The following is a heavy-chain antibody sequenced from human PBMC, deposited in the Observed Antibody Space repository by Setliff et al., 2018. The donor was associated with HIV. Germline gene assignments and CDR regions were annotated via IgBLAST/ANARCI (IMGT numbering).Heavy chain of an antibody. CDR1: GFTFRNYY. CDR2: VTGDGRTK. Sequence: GGSLRLSCAASGFTFRNYYMSWIRQTPGKGLEWVSFVTGDGRTKKDADSVRGRFTISRDNAKSSLYLQMSSLRAEDTAVYYCVKGYTSTYSDYPCVDWGQGTLVTVS. V-gene: IGHV3-11*01. J-gene: IGHJ4*02. CDR3: VKGYTSTYSDYPCVD. D-gene: IGHD4-17*01.